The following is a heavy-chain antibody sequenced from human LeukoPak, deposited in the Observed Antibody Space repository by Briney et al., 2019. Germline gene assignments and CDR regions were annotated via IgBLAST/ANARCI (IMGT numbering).Heavy chain of an antibody. J-gene: IGHJ5*02. CDR2: IYYSGST. Sequence: SETPSLTCTVSGGSISSYYWSWIRQPPGKGPEWIGYIYYSGSTNYNPSLKSRVTISVDTSKNQFSLKLSSVTAADTAVYYCAGAVKGNWFDPWGQGTLVTVSS. V-gene: IGHV4-59*08. CDR3: AGAVKGNWFDP. D-gene: IGHD6-19*01. CDR1: GGSISSYY.